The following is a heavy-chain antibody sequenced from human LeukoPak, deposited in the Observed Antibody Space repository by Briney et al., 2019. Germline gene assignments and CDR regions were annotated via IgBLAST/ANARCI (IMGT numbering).Heavy chain of an antibody. CDR1: GGSISSYY. CDR3: AREQSWGSYRYTVDY. Sequence: SETLSLTCTVSGGSISSYYWSWIRQHPGKGLEWIGYIYYSGSTYYNPSLKSRVTISVDTSKNQFSLKLNSVTAADTAVYYCAREQSWGSYRYTVDYWGQGTLVTVSS. D-gene: IGHD3-16*02. J-gene: IGHJ4*02. CDR2: IYYSGST. V-gene: IGHV4-59*06.